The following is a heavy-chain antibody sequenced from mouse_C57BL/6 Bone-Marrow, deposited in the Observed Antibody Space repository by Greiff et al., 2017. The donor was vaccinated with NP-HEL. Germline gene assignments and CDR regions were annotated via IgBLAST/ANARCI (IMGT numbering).Heavy chain of an antibody. CDR1: GFTFSSYA. D-gene: IGHD2-4*01. CDR3: TRDPLYYDYGYAMDY. J-gene: IGHJ4*01. Sequence: EVKVEESGEGLVKPGGSLKLSCAASGFTFSSYAMSWVRQTPEKRLEWVAYISSGGDYIYYADTVKGRFTISRDNARNTLYLQMSSLKSEDTAMYYCTRDPLYYDYGYAMDYWGQGTSVTVSS. V-gene: IGHV5-9-1*02. CDR2: ISSGGDYI.